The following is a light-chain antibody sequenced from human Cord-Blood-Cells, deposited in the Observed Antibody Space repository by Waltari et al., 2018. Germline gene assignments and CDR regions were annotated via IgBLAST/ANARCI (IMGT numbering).Light chain of an antibody. CDR1: SSDVGGYNY. J-gene: IGLJ1*01. CDR3: SSYTSSSTRV. CDR2: DVS. V-gene: IGLV2-14*01. Sequence: QSALTQPASVSGSPGQSITIPCTGTSSDVGGYNYVSWYQQHPGKAPKLRIYDVSNRPSGVSNRFSGSKSGNTASLTISGLQAEDEADYYCSSYTSSSTRVFGTGTKVTVL.